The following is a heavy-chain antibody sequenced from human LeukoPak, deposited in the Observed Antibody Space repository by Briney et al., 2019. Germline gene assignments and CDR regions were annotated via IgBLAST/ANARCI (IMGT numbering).Heavy chain of an antibody. CDR2: ISSSSSYI. Sequence: GGSLRLSCAASGFTFSSYSMNWVRQAPGKGLEWVSSISSSSSYIYYADSVKGRFTISRDNAKNSLYLQMNSLRAEDTAVYYCARDHCSSTSCYYGMDVWGQGTTVTVSS. CDR3: ARDHCSSTSCYYGMDV. V-gene: IGHV3-21*01. CDR1: GFTFSSYS. D-gene: IGHD2-2*01. J-gene: IGHJ6*02.